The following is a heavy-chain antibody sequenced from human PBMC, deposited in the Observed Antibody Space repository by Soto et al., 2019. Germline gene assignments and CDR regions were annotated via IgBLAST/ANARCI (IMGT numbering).Heavy chain of an antibody. D-gene: IGHD1-1*01. CDR2: SSNSGSFT. V-gene: IGHV3-11*06. CDR1: GFTLSDHY. Sequence: GGSLRLSCAASGFTLSDHYMSWIRRAPGKGLEWIGYSSNSGSFTRYADSVKGRFSISRDNAKSSLYLQISSLRGDDTATYYCVKSGDNYNLLDYWGQGTPVTVSS. J-gene: IGHJ4*02. CDR3: VKSGDNYNLLDY.